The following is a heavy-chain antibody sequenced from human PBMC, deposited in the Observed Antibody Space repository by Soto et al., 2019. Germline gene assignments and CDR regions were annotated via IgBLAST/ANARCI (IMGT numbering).Heavy chain of an antibody. V-gene: IGHV3-23*01. Sequence: GGSLRLSCGTSGFTFANFGMGWVRQAPGKGLYWVSGISSSGRRTYYADSVKGRFTIPRDNSKNTLYLQMNSLRGEDTAIYYCAKVGSGWYYFDYWGQGTLVTVSS. D-gene: IGHD6-19*01. CDR1: GFTFANFG. J-gene: IGHJ4*02. CDR2: ISSSGRRT. CDR3: AKVGSGWYYFDY.